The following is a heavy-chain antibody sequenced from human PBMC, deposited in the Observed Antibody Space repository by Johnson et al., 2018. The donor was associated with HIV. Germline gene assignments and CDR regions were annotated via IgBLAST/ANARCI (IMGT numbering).Heavy chain of an antibody. CDR3: ARGALQRGSWYGRDAFDI. V-gene: IGHV3-30-3*01. Sequence: QVLLVESGGGVVQPGRSLRLSCAASGFTFSSYAMHWVRQAPGKGLEWVAVISYDGSNKYNADSVKGRFTISRDNSKNTLYLQMNSLRAEDTAVYYCARGALQRGSWYGRDAFDIWGQGTMVTVSA. CDR1: GFTFSSYA. D-gene: IGHD6-13*01. CDR2: ISYDGSNK. J-gene: IGHJ3*02.